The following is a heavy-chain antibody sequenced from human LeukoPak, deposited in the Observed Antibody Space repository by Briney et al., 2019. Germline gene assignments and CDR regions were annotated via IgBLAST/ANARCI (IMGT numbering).Heavy chain of an antibody. CDR2: ISTSGNTI. Sequence: PGGSLRLSCAASGFTFSSYSMNWVRQAPGKGLEWVSYISTSGNTIDYADSVKGRFTISRDNAKNSLYLQMNSLRAEDTAVYYCARCRGYSYGYGDYWGQGTLVTVSS. CDR1: GFTFSSYS. D-gene: IGHD5-18*01. CDR3: ARCRGYSYGYGDY. J-gene: IGHJ4*02. V-gene: IGHV3-48*04.